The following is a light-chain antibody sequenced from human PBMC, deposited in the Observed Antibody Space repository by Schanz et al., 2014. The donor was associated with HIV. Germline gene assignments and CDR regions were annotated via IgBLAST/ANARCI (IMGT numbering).Light chain of an antibody. V-gene: IGLV1-44*01. CDR1: NSNIGSNT. CDR2: SNN. J-gene: IGLJ3*02. CDR3: SAWDDSLNGWV. Sequence: QSVLTQPPSASGTPGQRVTTSCSGSNSNIGSNTVNWYQQLPGTAPKLRIYSNNQRPSGVPDRFSGSKSGTSASLAISGLQSEDEADYYCSAWDDSLNGWVFGGGTELTVL.